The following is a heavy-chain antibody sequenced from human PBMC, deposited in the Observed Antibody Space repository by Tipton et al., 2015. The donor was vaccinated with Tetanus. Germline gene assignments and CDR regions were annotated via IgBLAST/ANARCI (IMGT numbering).Heavy chain of an antibody. Sequence: QLVQSGAEVRKPGSSVKVSCKASGGTFSSYAISWVRQAPGQGLEWMGGIIPIFGTANYAQKFQGRVTITADESTSTAYMELSSLRSEDTAVYYCAGRHYDFWSGPDEGDYWGQGTLVTVSS. V-gene: IGHV1-69*01. J-gene: IGHJ4*02. CDR2: IIPIFGTA. D-gene: IGHD3-3*01. CDR3: AGRHYDFWSGPDEGDY. CDR1: GGTFSSYA.